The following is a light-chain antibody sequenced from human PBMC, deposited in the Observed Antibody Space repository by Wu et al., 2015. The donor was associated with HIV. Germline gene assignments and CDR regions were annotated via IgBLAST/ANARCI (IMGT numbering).Light chain of an antibody. Sequence: EIVLTQSPGTLSLSPGKRATLSCRASQSVSSSYLAWYQQKPGQAPRLLIYGASGRATGIPDRFSGSGSGTDFTLTISRLEPEDFAVYFCQQYGSSPLTFGGGTKVEIK. CDR2: GAS. CDR3: QQYGSSPLT. V-gene: IGKV3-20*01. J-gene: IGKJ4*01. CDR1: QSVSSSY.